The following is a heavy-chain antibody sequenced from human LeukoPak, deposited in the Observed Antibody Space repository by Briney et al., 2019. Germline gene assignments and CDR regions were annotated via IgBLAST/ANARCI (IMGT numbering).Heavy chain of an antibody. CDR2: FDPEDDEK. CDR1: GYMFTELS. J-gene: IGHJ4*02. D-gene: IGHD3-10*01. Sequence: ASVKVSCKVSGYMFTELSMHWVRQAPGKGLEWMGGFDPEDDEKMYAQKFQGRVTMTEDTSTDTAYMELSSLRSEDTAVYYCARDGEYGTGSYYRGSFDYWGQGILVTVSS. V-gene: IGHV1-24*01. CDR3: ARDGEYGTGSYYRGSFDY.